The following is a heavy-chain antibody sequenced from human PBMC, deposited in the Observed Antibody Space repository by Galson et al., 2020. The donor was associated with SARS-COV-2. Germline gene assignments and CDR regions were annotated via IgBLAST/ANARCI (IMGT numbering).Heavy chain of an antibody. CDR3: ARDLGYCTNGVGEKGGYYYYGMDV. CDR2: ISAYNGNT. CDR1: GYTFTSYG. V-gene: IGHV1-18*04. D-gene: IGHD2-8*01. J-gene: IGHJ6*02. Sequence: ASVKVSCKASGYTFTSYGISWVRQAPGQGLEWMGWISAYNGNTNYAQKLQGRVTMTTDTSTSTAYMELRSLRSDDTAVYYCARDLGYCTNGVGEKGGYYYYGMDVWGQGTTVTVSS.